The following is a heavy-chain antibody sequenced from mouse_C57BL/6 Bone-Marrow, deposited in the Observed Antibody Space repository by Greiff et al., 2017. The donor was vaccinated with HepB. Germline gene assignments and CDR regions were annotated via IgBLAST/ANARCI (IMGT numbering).Heavy chain of an antibody. Sequence: EVQLQQSGPELVKPGASVKISCKASGYSFTGYYMHWVKQSHGNILDWIGYIYPYTGVSSYNRKFKGKATLTVDKSSSTAYMALRSLTSEDSAVYYCARLGTSSGYDYAMDYWGQGTSVTVSS. CDR1: GYSFTGYY. V-gene: IGHV1-31*01. D-gene: IGHD3-2*02. J-gene: IGHJ4*01. CDR2: IYPYTGVS. CDR3: ARLGTSSGYDYAMDY.